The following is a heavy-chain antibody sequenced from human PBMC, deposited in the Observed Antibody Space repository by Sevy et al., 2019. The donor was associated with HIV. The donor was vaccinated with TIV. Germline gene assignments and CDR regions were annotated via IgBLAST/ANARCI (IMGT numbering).Heavy chain of an antibody. CDR3: ARDSNSGYYYYYAMDV. D-gene: IGHD1-26*01. Sequence: GGSLRLSCAASGFIFSNYAMHWVRQAPGKGLEWVAVISYDGINKYYADSVKGRLTISRDNSKNTMYVQMNSLRAEDTAAYYGARDSNSGYYYYYAMDVWGQGTTVTVSS. CDR2: ISYDGINK. CDR1: GFIFSNYA. J-gene: IGHJ6*02. V-gene: IGHV3-30-3*01.